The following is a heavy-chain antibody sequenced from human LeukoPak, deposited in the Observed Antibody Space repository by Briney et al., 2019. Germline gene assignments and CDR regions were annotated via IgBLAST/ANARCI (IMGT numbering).Heavy chain of an antibody. J-gene: IGHJ4*02. CDR1: GFTFSSYS. Sequence: GSLRPSCAASGFTFSSYSMNWVRQAPGKGLEGVSSISSSSSYIYYADTVKGRFTISRDNAKNALYLQMNSLRAETTAVYYCARGLVATITGPPTFLDYWGQGTLVTVSS. D-gene: IGHD5-12*01. CDR3: ARGLVATITGPPTFLDY. CDR2: ISSSSSYI. V-gene: IGHV3-21*01.